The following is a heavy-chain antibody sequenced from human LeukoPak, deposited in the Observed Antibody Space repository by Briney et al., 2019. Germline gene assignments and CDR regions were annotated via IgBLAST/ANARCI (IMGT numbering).Heavy chain of an antibody. CDR1: GFTFSSDS. CDR3: ARGHVTGYCRDS. J-gene: IGHJ4*02. Sequence: GGSLRLSCAASGFTFSSDSLNWVRQAPGKGLEWISYISSSSGTIYYADSVKGRFTISRDNAKNTLYLQMNSLRAEDTAVYYCARGHVTGYCRDSWGQGTLVTVSS. CDR2: ISSSSGTI. D-gene: IGHD3-9*01. V-gene: IGHV3-48*04.